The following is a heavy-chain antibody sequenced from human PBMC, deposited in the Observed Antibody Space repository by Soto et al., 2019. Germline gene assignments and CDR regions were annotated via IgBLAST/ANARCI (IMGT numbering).Heavy chain of an antibody. CDR3: ARDNGYYHF. Sequence: ASVKVSCKTSGYTFSSYSINWVRQAPGQGLEWMAWISTTSGNTHYAERVQGRVTVTLDKSARTAFMEMWGLTSDDTAVYFCARDNGYYHFWGQGTLVTVSS. D-gene: IGHD2-8*01. CDR2: ISTTSGNT. CDR1: GYTFSSYS. J-gene: IGHJ4*02. V-gene: IGHV1-18*01.